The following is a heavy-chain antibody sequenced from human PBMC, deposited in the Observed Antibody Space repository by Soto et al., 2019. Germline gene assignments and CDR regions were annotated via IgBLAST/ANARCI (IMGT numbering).Heavy chain of an antibody. CDR1: GFTFSSYD. CDR3: ARSPRDRVEMATIPHFDY. CDR2: IGTAGDT. V-gene: IGHV3-13*01. J-gene: IGHJ4*02. D-gene: IGHD5-12*01. Sequence: GGSLRLSCAASGFTFSSYDMHWVHQATGKGLEWVSAIGTAGDTYYPGSVKGRFTISRENAKNSLYLQMNSLRAGDTAVYYCARSPRDRVEMATIPHFDYWGQGTLVTVSS.